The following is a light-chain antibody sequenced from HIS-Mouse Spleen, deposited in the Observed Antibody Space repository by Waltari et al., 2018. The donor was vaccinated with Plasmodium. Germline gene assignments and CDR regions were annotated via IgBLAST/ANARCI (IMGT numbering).Light chain of an antibody. CDR2: GAS. V-gene: IGKV3-15*01. CDR3: QQYNNWPPEVT. Sequence: EIVMTQSPATLSVSPGERATLSCRASQSVSSNLAWYQQKPGQAPRLLIYGASTRATGIPARFSGSGSGTECTLTISSMQSEDFAVYYCQQYNNWPPEVTFGQGTKVEIK. J-gene: IGKJ1*01. CDR1: QSVSSN.